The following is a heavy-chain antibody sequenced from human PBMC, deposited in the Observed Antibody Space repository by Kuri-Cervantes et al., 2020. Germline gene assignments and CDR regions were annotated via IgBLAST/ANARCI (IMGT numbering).Heavy chain of an antibody. CDR1: GDSVSSNSAA. D-gene: IGHD3-10*01. Sequence: SETLSLTCAISGDSVSSNSAAWNWIRQSPSRGLEWLGRTYYRSKWYNDYAVSVRGRITVNPDTSKNQFSLQLNSVTPEDTAVYYCARGGSNWFDPWGQGILVTVSS. CDR3: ARGGSNWFDP. V-gene: IGHV6-1*01. J-gene: IGHJ5*02. CDR2: TYYRSKWYN.